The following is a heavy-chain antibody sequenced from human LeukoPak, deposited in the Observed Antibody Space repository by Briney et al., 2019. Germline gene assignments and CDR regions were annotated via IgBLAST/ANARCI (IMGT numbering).Heavy chain of an antibody. CDR1: GFTFSSYG. Sequence: PGGSLRLSCAASGFTFSSYGMHWVRQAPGKGLEWVAFIRYDGSNKYYADSVKGRFTISRDNSKNTLYLQMNSLRAEDTAVYYCAREGIFGVYYYYYMDVWGKGTTVTVSS. D-gene: IGHD3-3*01. V-gene: IGHV3-30*02. CDR2: IRYDGSNK. CDR3: AREGIFGVYYYYYMDV. J-gene: IGHJ6*03.